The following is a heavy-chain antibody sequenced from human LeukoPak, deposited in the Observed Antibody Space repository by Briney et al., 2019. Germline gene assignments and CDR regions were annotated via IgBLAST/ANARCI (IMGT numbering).Heavy chain of an antibody. CDR2: IYYSGST. CDR1: GGSISSSSYY. Sequence: SETLSLTCTVSGGSISSSSYYWGWIRQPPGKGLEWIGSIYYSGSTYYNPSLKSRVTISVDTSKNQFSLKLSSVTAADTAVYYCARRSGYDSDAYYFDYWGQGTLVTVSS. CDR3: ARRSGYDSDAYYFDY. V-gene: IGHV4-39*07. J-gene: IGHJ4*02. D-gene: IGHD5-12*01.